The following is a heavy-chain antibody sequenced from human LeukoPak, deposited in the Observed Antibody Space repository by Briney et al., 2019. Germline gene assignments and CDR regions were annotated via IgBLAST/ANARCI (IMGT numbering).Heavy chain of an antibody. CDR2: ISGSGGST. Sequence: PGGSLRLSCAASGFTFSSYNMNWVRQVPGKGLEWVSAISGSGGSTYYADSVKGRFTISRDNSKNTLYLQMNSLRAEDTAVYYCAKVVRSIAAAADRWNFDYWGQGTLVTVSS. D-gene: IGHD6-13*01. V-gene: IGHV3-23*01. CDR3: AKVVRSIAAAADRWNFDY. J-gene: IGHJ4*02. CDR1: GFTFSSYN.